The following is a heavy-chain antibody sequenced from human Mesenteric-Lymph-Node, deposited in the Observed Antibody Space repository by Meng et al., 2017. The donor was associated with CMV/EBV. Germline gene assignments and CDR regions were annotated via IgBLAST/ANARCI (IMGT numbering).Heavy chain of an antibody. CDR2: IYHSGST. J-gene: IGHJ4*02. Sequence: GCIRSSSWWSWVRQPPEKGLEWIGEIYHSGSTNYNPSLKSRVSISVDKSKNQFSLKLTSVTATDTAMYYCARAPGYCTGTSCYNIDYWGQGTLVTVSS. CDR3: ARAPGYCTGTSCYNIDY. V-gene: IGHV4-4*02. D-gene: IGHD2-2*02. CDR1: GCIRSSSW.